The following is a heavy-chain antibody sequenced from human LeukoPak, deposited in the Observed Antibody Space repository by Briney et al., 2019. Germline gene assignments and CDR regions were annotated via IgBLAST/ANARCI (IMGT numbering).Heavy chain of an antibody. CDR2: IRSEVNSYAT. D-gene: IGHD3-10*01. Sequence: TGRSLRLSCVASGFTFSGSAIHWVRQASGKGLEWVGHIRSEVNSYATVYAASLKGRFTISRDDSKNTAYLQMNSLKTEDTAVYYCTRQTGELLFNLHYYYYMDVWGKGTTVTISS. CDR1: GFTFSGSA. J-gene: IGHJ6*03. CDR3: TRQTGELLFNLHYYYYMDV. V-gene: IGHV3-73*01.